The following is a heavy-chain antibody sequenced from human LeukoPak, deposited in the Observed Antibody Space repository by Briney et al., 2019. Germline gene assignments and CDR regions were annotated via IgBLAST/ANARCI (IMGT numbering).Heavy chain of an antibody. CDR1: GGGSISSYY. V-gene: IGHV4-34*01. D-gene: IGHD2-21*02. CDR3: ASAYCGGDCPPSY. J-gene: IGHJ4*02. CDR2: INHSGST. Sequence: PSETLSLTCTVSGGGSISSYYWSWIPQPPGKGLEWIGEINHSGSTNYNPSLKSRVTISVDTSKNQFSPKLSSVTAADTAVYYCASAYCGGDCPPSYWGQGTLVTVSS.